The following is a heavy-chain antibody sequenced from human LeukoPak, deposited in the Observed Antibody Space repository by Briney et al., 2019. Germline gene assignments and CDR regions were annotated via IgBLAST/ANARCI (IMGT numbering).Heavy chain of an antibody. CDR1: GGSISSYY. CDR3: ARVGWYYYDSSGYYFDAFDI. D-gene: IGHD3-22*01. CDR2: IYYSGST. Sequence: PSETLSLTCTVSGGSISSYYWSWIRQPPGKGLEWIGYIYYSGSTNYNPSLKSRVTISVDTSKNQFSLKLSSVTAADTAVYYCARVGWYYYDSSGYYFDAFDIWGQGTMVTVSS. V-gene: IGHV4-59*01. J-gene: IGHJ3*02.